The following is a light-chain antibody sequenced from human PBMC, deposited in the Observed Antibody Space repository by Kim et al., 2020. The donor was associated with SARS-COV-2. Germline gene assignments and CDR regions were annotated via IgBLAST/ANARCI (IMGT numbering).Light chain of an antibody. CDR2: KDS. Sequence: SPGQTASISGSGDAMPNQYAYWYQQKPGQAPVLMIYKDSERPSGIPERFSGSSSGTTGTLIITGVQAEDEADYYCQSADSTGTYRVFGGGTQLTVL. CDR1: AMPNQY. V-gene: IGLV3-25*03. CDR3: QSADSTGTYRV. J-gene: IGLJ3*02.